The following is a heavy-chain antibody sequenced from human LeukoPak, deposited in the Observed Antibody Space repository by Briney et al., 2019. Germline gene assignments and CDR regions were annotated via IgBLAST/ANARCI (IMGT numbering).Heavy chain of an antibody. CDR2: IRGSGDRT. CDR1: GFTFRYYW. Sequence: PGGSLRLSCAASGFTFRYYWMSWVRQAPGKGLEWVSAIRGSGDRTHYADSVKGRFTISRDNSKNTLYLQMSSLRAEDTAVYYCAKDSKIVGATFRSYHYMDVWGKGTAVTVSS. V-gene: IGHV3-23*01. CDR3: AKDSKIVGATFRSYHYMDV. J-gene: IGHJ6*03. D-gene: IGHD1-26*01.